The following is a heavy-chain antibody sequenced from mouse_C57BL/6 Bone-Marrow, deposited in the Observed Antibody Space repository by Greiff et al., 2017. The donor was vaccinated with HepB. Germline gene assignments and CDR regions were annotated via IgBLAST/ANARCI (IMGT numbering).Heavy chain of an antibody. CDR2: ISSGSSTI. J-gene: IGHJ4*01. Sequence: DVHLVESGGGLVKPGGSLKLSCAASGFTFSDYGMHWVRQAPEKGLEWVAYISSGSSTIYYADTVKGRFTISRDNAKNTLFLQMTSLRSEDTAMYYCGGAPYYAMDYWGQGTSVTVSS. CDR3: GGAPYYAMDY. V-gene: IGHV5-17*01. CDR1: GFTFSDYG.